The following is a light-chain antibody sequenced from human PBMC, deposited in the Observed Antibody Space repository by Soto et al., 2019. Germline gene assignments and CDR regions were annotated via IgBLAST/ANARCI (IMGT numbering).Light chain of an antibody. Sequence: QSVLTQPASVSGSPGQSITISCTGTSSDVGGYNYVSWYQQHPGKATKLMIYDVSNLPSGVSNRFSGSKSGNTASMTISWLQAEDEADYYCSSYTSSSTYVFGTGTKVTVL. V-gene: IGLV2-14*01. J-gene: IGLJ1*01. CDR3: SSYTSSSTYV. CDR1: SSDVGGYNY. CDR2: DVS.